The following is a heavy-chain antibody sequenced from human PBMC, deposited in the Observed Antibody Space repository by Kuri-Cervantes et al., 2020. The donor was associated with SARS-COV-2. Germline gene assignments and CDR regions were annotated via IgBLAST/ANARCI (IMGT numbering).Heavy chain of an antibody. CDR2: ITPDGSYT. Sequence: GRSWRPSGTASRCNFSGHWIPWVRQAPGKGLVWVSRITPDGSYTNNADSVKGRFTISRDNAKNSLYLQMNSLRAEDTAVYYCARGGGGSGSYYYYYGMDVWGQGTTVTVSS. J-gene: IGHJ6*02. D-gene: IGHD1-26*01. CDR3: ARGGGGSGSYYYYYGMDV. V-gene: IGHV3-74*01. CDR1: RCNFSGHW.